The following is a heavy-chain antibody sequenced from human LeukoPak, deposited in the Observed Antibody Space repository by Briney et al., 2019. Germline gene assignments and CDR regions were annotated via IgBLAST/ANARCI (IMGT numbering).Heavy chain of an antibody. V-gene: IGHV1-69*01. Sequence: GSSVKVSCKASGGTFSSYAISWVRQAPGQGLEWMGGIFPIFGTANYAQKFQGRVTITADESTSTAYMELSSLRSEDTAVYYCASGPRHWNDNDYWGQGTLVTVSS. CDR1: GGTFSSYA. CDR2: IFPIFGTA. J-gene: IGHJ4*02. D-gene: IGHD1-1*01. CDR3: ASGPRHWNDNDY.